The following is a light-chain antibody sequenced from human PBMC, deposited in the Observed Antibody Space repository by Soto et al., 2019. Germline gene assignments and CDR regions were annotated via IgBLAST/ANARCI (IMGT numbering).Light chain of an antibody. CDR2: DDS. CDR1: NIGSKS. Sequence: SYELTQPPSVSVAPGQTARITCGGNNIGSKSVHWYQQKPGQAPVLVVYDDSDRPSGIPERFSGSKSGTSASLAISGLQSEDEADYYCATWDDSLNGPVFGGGTQLTVL. V-gene: IGLV3-21*02. CDR3: ATWDDSLNGPV. J-gene: IGLJ7*01.